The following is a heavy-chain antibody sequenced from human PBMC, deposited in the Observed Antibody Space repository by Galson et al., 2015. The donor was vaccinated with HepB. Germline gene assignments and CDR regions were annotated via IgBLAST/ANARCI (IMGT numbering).Heavy chain of an antibody. J-gene: IGHJ4*02. CDR3: AKDRYDFWSGYSGYFDY. V-gene: IGHV3-30*18. CDR2: IWYDGSNK. D-gene: IGHD3-3*01. Sequence: LSLTCSVSGGSISSYYWSWVRQAPGKGLEWVAVIWYDGSNKYYADSVKGRFTISRDNSKNTLYLQMNSLRAEDTAVYYCAKDRYDFWSGYSGYFDYWGQGTLVTVSS. CDR1: GGSISSYY.